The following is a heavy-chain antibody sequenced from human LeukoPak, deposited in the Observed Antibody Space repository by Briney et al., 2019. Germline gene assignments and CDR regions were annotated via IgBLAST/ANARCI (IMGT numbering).Heavy chain of an antibody. CDR2: IIPILGIA. D-gene: IGHD3-16*01. CDR3: ARGDRLGELDY. V-gene: IGHV1-69*04. CDR1: GGTFSSYA. Sequence: GASEKVSCKASGGTFSSYAISWVRQAPGQGLEWMGRIIPILGIANYAQKFQGRVTITADKSTSTAYMELSSLRSEDTAVYYCARGDRLGELDYWSQGTLVTVSS. J-gene: IGHJ4*02.